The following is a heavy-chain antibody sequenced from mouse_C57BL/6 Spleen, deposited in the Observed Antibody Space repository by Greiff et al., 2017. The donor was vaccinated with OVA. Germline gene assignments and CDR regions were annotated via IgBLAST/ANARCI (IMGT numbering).Heavy chain of an antibody. CDR3: AREGY. V-gene: IGHV1-69*01. Sequence: QVQLQQPGAELVMPGASVKLSCKASGYTFTSYWMHWVKQRPGQGLEWIGEIDPSDSYTNYNQKFKGKSTLTVDKSSSTAYMQLISLTSEASEVYYCAREGYWGQGTTLTVSS. CDR1: GYTFTSYW. CDR2: IDPSDSYT. J-gene: IGHJ2*01.